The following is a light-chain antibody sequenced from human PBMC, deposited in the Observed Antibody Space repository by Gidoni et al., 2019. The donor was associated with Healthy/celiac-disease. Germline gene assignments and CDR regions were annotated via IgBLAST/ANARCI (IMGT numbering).Light chain of an antibody. J-gene: IGKJ3*01. CDR2: GAS. CDR1: QSGSSSY. V-gene: IGKV3-20*01. Sequence: EIVLTQSPGTLSLSLGERAALPCRASQSGSSSYLAWYQQKPGQAPRLLSYGASSRATGIPDRFSGSGSGTDFTLTISRLEPEDFAVYYCQHYGSSPFTFGPGTKVDIK. CDR3: QHYGSSPFT.